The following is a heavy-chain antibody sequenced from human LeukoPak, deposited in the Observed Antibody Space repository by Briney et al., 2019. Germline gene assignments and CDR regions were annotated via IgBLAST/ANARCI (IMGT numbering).Heavy chain of an antibody. D-gene: IGHD2-21*02. CDR2: IIPIFGTA. V-gene: IGHV1-69*01. J-gene: IGHJ4*02. CDR3: ARVPVNCGGDCYFDY. Sequence: SVKVSCKASGGTFISYAISWVRQAPGQGLEWMGGIIPIFGTANYAQKFQGRVTITADESTSTAYMELSSLRSEDTAVYYCARVPVNCGGDCYFDYWGQGTLVTVSS. CDR1: GGTFISYA.